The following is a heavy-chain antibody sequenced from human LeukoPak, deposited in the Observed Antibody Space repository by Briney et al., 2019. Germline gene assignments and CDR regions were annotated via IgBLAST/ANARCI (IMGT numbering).Heavy chain of an antibody. CDR1: GGSFSGYY. D-gene: IGHD2-2*01. J-gene: IGHJ4*02. V-gene: IGHV4-34*01. CDR2: INHSGST. CDR3: ERAGRVYCSSTCCSMVGIDS. Sequence: PSETLSLTCAVYGGSFSGYYWSWIRQPPGKGLEWIGEINHSGSTNYNPSLKSRVTISVDTSKNQFSLKLSSVTAADTALYYCERAGRVYCSSTCCSMVGIDSWGQGNLVTVSS.